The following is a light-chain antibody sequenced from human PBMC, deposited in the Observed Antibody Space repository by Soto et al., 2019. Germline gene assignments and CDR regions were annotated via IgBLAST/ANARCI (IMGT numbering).Light chain of an antibody. CDR1: QSISSL. Sequence: DIQMTQSPSTLSASGGDRVTITCRASQSISSLLAWYQQKPGKAPKLLIYDASSLESGVPSRFSGSGSGTEFTLTISSLQPDDFATYYCQQYNSYSRTFGQGTKVEIK. V-gene: IGKV1-5*01. CDR3: QQYNSYSRT. J-gene: IGKJ1*01. CDR2: DAS.